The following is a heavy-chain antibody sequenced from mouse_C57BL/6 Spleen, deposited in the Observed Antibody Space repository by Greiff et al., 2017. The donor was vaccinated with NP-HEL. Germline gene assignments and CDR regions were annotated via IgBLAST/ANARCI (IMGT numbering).Heavy chain of an antibody. Sequence: EVQLQESGGDLVKPGGSLKLSCAASGFTFSSYGMSWVRQTPDKRLEWVATISSGGSYTYYPDSVKGRFTISRDNAKNTLYLQMSSLKSEDTAMYYCARFYEYDDWYFDVWGTGTTVTVSS. CDR1: GFTFSSYG. CDR2: ISSGGSYT. V-gene: IGHV5-6*01. J-gene: IGHJ1*03. CDR3: ARFYEYDDWYFDV. D-gene: IGHD2-4*01.